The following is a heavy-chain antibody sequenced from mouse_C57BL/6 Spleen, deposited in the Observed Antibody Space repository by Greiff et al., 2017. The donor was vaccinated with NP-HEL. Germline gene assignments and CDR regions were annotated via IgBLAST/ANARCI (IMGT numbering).Heavy chain of an antibody. J-gene: IGHJ4*01. D-gene: IGHD1-1*01. V-gene: IGHV1-55*01. Sequence: QVQLKQPGAELVKPGASVKMSCKASGYTFTSYWITWVKQRPGQGLEWIGDIYPGSGSTNYNEKFKSKATLTVDTSSSTASMQLSSLTSEDSAVYYCARGDYYGSSYVEDYWGQGTSVTVSS. CDR1: GYTFTSYW. CDR2: IYPGSGST. CDR3: ARGDYYGSSYVEDY.